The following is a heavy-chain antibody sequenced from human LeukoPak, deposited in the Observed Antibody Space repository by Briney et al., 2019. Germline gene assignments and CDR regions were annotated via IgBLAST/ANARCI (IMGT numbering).Heavy chain of an antibody. CDR3: ARGAQKILSFGEYPSDAFDI. V-gene: IGHV3-30-3*01. D-gene: IGHD3-10*01. CDR1: GFTFSSYA. CDR2: ISYDGSNK. Sequence: GGCLRLSCAASGFTFSSYAMHWVRQAPGKGLEWVAVISYDGSNKYYADSVKGRFTISRDNSKNTLYLQMNSLRAEDTAVYYCARGAQKILSFGEYPSDAFDIWGQGTMVSVSS. J-gene: IGHJ3*02.